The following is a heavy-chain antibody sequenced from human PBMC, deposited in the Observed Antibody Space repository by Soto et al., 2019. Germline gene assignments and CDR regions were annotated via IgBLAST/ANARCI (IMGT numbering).Heavy chain of an antibody. CDR1: GYSISSGSY. D-gene: IGHD2-15*01. CDR2: IFHSGKT. CDR3: ASKYPPTQGFDY. V-gene: IGHV4-38-2*01. J-gene: IGHJ4*02. Sequence: SGTLSLTCAVSGYSISSGSYWSWVRQPPGKGLGWIGTIFHSGKTYYNPSLKSRLTISVDTSKNQFSLKLSSVTAADTAVYYCASKYPPTQGFDYWGQGTPVTVSS.